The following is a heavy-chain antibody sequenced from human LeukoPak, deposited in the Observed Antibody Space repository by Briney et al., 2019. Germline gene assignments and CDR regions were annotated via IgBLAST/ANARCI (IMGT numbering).Heavy chain of an antibody. CDR1: GFTFSSYW. D-gene: IGHD2-2*01. Sequence: GGSLRLSCAASGFTFSSYWMSWVRQAPGKGLEWVANIKQDGSEKYYVDSVKGRFTISRDNSKNTLYLQMNSLRPEDTAVYYCAKVQYQVLWYFDYWGQGTLVTVSS. CDR2: IKQDGSEK. J-gene: IGHJ4*02. V-gene: IGHV3-7*01. CDR3: AKVQYQVLWYFDY.